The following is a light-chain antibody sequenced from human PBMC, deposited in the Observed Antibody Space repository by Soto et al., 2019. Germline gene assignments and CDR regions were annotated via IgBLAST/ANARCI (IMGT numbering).Light chain of an antibody. V-gene: IGKV2-28*01. CDR1: QSLLHSNGYNY. CDR2: LGS. CDR3: MQALQTPLT. Sequence: DIVMTQSPLSLPVTPGEPASISCRSSQSLLHSNGYNYLDWYLQKPGQSPQLLIYLGSNRSSGVPDRFSGSGSGTDFTLKINRVEAEDVGVYYCMQALQTPLTFGGGTKV. J-gene: IGKJ4*01.